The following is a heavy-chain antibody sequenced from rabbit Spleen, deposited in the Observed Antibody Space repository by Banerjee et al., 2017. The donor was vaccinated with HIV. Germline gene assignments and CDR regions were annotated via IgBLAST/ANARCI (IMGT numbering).Heavy chain of an antibody. D-gene: IGHD1-1*01. V-gene: IGHV1S40*01. CDR1: GLSFSSSYY. J-gene: IGHJ4*01. Sequence: QSLEESGGDLVKPGASLTLTCTASGLSFSSSYYMCWVRQAPGEGLEWIACVDTGSSGSTDYASWAKSRFTISQTSSTTVTLQMTSVTAADTATYFCAREYVNTFNLWGQGTLVTVS. CDR3: AREYVNTFNL. CDR2: VDTGSSGST.